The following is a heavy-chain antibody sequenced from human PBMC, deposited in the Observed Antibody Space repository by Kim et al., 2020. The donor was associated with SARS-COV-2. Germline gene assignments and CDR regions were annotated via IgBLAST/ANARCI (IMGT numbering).Heavy chain of an antibody. V-gene: IGHV4-4*07. CDR2: VYISGST. CDR1: GGSINNYY. CDR3: ANMGNVPHAFDI. Sequence: SETLSLTCTVSGGSINNYYWSWIRQPAGKGLEWVGHVYISGSTNYNPSLKSRLRISLDASQNQFSLRLSSVSAADTAVYYCANMGNVPHAFDIWGQGTMV. J-gene: IGHJ3*02. D-gene: IGHD1-26*01.